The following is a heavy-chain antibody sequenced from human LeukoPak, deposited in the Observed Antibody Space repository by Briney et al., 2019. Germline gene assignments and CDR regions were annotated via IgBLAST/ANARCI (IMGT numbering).Heavy chain of an antibody. D-gene: IGHD3-16*01. CDR3: ARDMGAYFDY. J-gene: IGHJ4*02. CDR2: IYYSGST. CDR1: GGSISSYY. V-gene: IGHV4-59*01. Sequence: TSETLSLTCTVSGGSISSYYWSWIRQPPGKGLEWIGYIYYSGSTNYNPSLKSRVTISVDTSKNQFSLKLSSVTAADTAVYYCARDMGAYFDYWGQGTLVTASS.